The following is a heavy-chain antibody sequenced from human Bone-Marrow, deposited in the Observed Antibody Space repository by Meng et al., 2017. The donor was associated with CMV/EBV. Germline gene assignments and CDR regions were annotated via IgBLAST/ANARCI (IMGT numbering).Heavy chain of an antibody. D-gene: IGHD3-3*01. CDR3: ARSITIFGVVRRGNYYGMDA. V-gene: IGHV4-39*07. CDR1: GGSISSSSYY. Sequence: SETLSLTCTVSGGSISSSSYYWGWIRQPPGKGLEWIGSIYYSGSTYYNPSLKSRVTISVDTSKNQFSLKLSSVTAADTAVYYCARSITIFGVVRRGNYYGMDAWGQGTTVTVSS. CDR2: IYYSGST. J-gene: IGHJ6*02.